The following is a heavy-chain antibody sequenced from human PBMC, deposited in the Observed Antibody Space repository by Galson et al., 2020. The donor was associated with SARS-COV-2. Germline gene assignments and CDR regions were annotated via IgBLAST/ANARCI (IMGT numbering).Heavy chain of an antibody. CDR1: GFTFSSYA. J-gene: IGHJ6*02. Sequence: GGSLRLSCAASGFTFSSYAMSWVRQAPGKGLEWVSAISGSGGSTYYADSVKGRFTISRDNSKNTLYLQMNSLRAEDTAVYYCAKVGIAVAGTAVDYYYGMDVWGQGTTVTVSS. V-gene: IGHV3-23*01. CDR3: AKVGIAVAGTAVDYYYGMDV. D-gene: IGHD6-19*01. CDR2: ISGSGGST.